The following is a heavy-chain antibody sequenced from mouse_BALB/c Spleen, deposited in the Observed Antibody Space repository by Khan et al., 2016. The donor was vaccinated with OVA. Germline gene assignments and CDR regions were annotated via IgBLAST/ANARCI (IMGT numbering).Heavy chain of an antibody. J-gene: IGHJ3*01. CDR2: ISDLAYTI. V-gene: IGHV5-15*02. CDR3: EREEGTAPFAY. CDR1: GFTFSDYG. Sequence: EVELVESGGGLVQPGGSRKLSCAASGFTFSDYGMAWVRQAPGKGPEWVAFISDLAYTIYYGDAVTGRFTISRANAQNTLYLEMSCLRSEDTAIFYCEREEGTAPFAYWGQGTLVTVSA. D-gene: IGHD1-2*01.